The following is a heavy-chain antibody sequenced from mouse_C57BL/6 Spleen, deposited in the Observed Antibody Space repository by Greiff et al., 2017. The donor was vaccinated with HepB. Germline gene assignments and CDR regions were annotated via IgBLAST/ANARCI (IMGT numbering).Heavy chain of an antibody. J-gene: IGHJ3*01. D-gene: IGHD1-1*01. V-gene: IGHV1-59*01. Sequence: QVQLQQPGAELVRPGTSVKLSCKASGYTFTSYWMHWVKQRPGQGLEWIGVIDPSDSYTNYNQKFKGKAILTVDTSSSTAYMQLSSLTSEDSAVYYCASDYYGSSYWFAYWGQGTLVTVSA. CDR2: IDPSDSYT. CDR1: GYTFTSYW. CDR3: ASDYYGSSYWFAY.